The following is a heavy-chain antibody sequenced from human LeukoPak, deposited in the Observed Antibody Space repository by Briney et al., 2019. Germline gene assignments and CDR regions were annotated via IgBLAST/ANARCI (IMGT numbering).Heavy chain of an antibody. CDR3: AREGYCSSTICYYYGMDV. CDR1: GFTFSSYS. Sequence: PGGSLRLSCAASGFTFSSYSMNWVRQAPGKGLEWVSYISSSSSTIYYADSVKGRFTISRDNAKNSLYLQMNSLRAEDTAVYYCAREGYCSSTICYYYGMDVWGQGTTVTVSS. J-gene: IGHJ6*02. CDR2: ISSSSSTI. V-gene: IGHV3-48*01. D-gene: IGHD2-2*01.